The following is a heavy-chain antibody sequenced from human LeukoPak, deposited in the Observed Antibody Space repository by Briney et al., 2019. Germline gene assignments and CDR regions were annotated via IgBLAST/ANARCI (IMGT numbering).Heavy chain of an antibody. V-gene: IGHV3-48*01. CDR1: GFTFSSHS. CDR3: ARMSGSRLPGY. CDR2: ISSSSAR. Sequence: GGSLRLSCAASGFTFSSHSMNWVRQAPGKGLEWVSYISSSSARYYADSVKGRFTISRDDARNSLYLQMNSLRAEDTAVYYCARMSGSRLPGYWGQGALVTVSS. J-gene: IGHJ4*02. D-gene: IGHD3-3*01.